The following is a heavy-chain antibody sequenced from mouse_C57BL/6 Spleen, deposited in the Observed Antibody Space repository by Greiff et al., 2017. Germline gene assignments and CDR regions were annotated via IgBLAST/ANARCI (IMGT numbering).Heavy chain of an antibody. CDR2: IDPSDSYT. Sequence: VQLQQPGAELVKPGASVKLSCKASGSTFTSYWMQWVKQRPGQGLEWIGEIDPSDSYTNYNQKFKGKATLTVDTSSSTAYMQLSSLTSEDSAVYDCARSGGDGNYVFDYWGQGTTLTVSA. CDR1: GSTFTSYW. V-gene: IGHV1-50*01. CDR3: ARSGGDGNYVFDY. D-gene: IGHD2-1*01. J-gene: IGHJ2*01.